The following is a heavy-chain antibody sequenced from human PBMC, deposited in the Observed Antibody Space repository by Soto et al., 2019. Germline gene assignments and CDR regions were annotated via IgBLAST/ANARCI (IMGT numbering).Heavy chain of an antibody. CDR3: APSRLSYGDAFDF. Sequence: QITLKESGPALVKPTQTLTLTCTFSGFSLTTSGVGVGWIRLSPVKALERLALIYWNDDEGYSPSLRSRLTNTKDTSKNQVVLTITNMEAVDTATYYCAPSRLSYGDAFDFWGQGTMVTVSS. J-gene: IGHJ3*01. V-gene: IGHV2-5*01. D-gene: IGHD4-17*01. CDR2: IYWNDDE. CDR1: GFSLTTSGVG.